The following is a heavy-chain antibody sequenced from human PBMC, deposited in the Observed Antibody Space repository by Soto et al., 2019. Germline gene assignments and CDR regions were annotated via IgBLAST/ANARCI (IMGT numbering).Heavy chain of an antibody. CDR3: AGDGSDCRGSSSSFWGGV. Sequence: PSETLSITCTVSGGSISSYYWSWIRQPPGKGLEYIGYIYYSGSTKYNPSLKSRVTISVDTSKNQFSLKLRSVTAADTAVYYCAGDGSDCRGSSSSFWGGVGGQGIRVPV. CDR2: IYYSGST. V-gene: IGHV4-59*01. D-gene: IGHD2-15*01. J-gene: IGHJ4*02. CDR1: GGSISSYY.